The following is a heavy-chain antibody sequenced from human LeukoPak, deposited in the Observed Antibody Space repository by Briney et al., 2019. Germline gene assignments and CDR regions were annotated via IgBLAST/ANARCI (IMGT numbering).Heavy chain of an antibody. Sequence: SETLSLTCTVSDGSISSYYWTWFRQPPGKGLEWIGHIYYTGTTHYNPSLQSRVSISIDTSKNQFSLKLRSVTAVDTAVYYCARWGHFDTSGYFVADYWGQGTLITVSS. CDR1: DGSISSYY. J-gene: IGHJ4*02. V-gene: IGHV4-59*01. D-gene: IGHD3-22*01. CDR3: ARWGHFDTSGYFVADY. CDR2: IYYTGTT.